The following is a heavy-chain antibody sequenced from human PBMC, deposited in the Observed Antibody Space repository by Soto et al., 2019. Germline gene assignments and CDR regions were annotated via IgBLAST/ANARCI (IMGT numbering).Heavy chain of an antibody. CDR3: AKDQDYGVYELFDY. Sequence: PGGSLILSCAASGFTFSSYAMSWVRQAPGKGLEWVSAISGSGGSTYYADSVKGRFTISRDNSKNTLYLQMNSLRAEDTAVYYCAKDQDYGVYELFDYWAREPWSPSPQ. J-gene: IGHJ4*02. CDR1: GFTFSSYA. CDR2: ISGSGGST. D-gene: IGHD4-17*01. V-gene: IGHV3-23*01.